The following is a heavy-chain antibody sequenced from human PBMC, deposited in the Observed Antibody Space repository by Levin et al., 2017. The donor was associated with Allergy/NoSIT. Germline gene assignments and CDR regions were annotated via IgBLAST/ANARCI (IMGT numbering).Heavy chain of an antibody. CDR2: ISYGGSNK. V-gene: IGHV3-30*04. CDR3: ARDGGGTREKRFGAFFDQ. CDR1: GFTFSYYA. J-gene: IGHJ4*02. D-gene: IGHD3-10*01. Sequence: GESLKISCAASGFTFSYYAIHWVRQAPGTGLEWVAVISYGGSNKFYADSVTGRFSISRADSKNTLFLQMDSLRPEDTAFYYCARDGGGTREKRFGAFFDQWGRGTLVTVSS.